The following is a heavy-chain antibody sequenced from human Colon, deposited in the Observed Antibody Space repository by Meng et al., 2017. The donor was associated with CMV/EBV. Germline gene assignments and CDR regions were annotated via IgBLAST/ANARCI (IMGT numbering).Heavy chain of an antibody. CDR3: VRLLGIAAGGIDH. V-gene: IGHV5-51*01. D-gene: IGHD6-13*01. Sequence: KVSCKGRGYIFATSWIAWVRQMPGTGLEWMGSIYPSDSDTRYSQSLQGQVSLSADKSISTAYLQLTNLKASDSAMYYCVRLLGIAAGGIDHWGQGTLVTVSS. CDR2: IYPSDSDT. CDR1: GYIFATSW. J-gene: IGHJ4*02.